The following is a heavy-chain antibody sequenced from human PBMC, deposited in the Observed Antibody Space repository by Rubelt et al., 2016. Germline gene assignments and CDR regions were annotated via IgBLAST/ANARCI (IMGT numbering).Heavy chain of an antibody. CDR3: ARSPRYDFEDNWFDP. CDR1: GYTFTGYY. J-gene: IGHJ5*02. V-gene: IGHV1-46*01. D-gene: IGHD3-3*01. Sequence: QVQLVQSGAEVKKPGASVKVSCKASGYTFTGYYMHWVRQAPGQGLEWMGIINPSGGSTSYAQNFQGSVTMTSDTSTSTVYMELSSLRSEETAVYYCARSPRYDFEDNWFDPWGQGTLVTVSS. CDR2: INPSGGST.